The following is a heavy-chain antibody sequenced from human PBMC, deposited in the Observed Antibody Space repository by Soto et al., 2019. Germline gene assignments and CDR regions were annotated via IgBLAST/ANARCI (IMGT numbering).Heavy chain of an antibody. CDR3: ARTLAAGPFGYGMDV. Sequence: SGPTLVNPTQTLTLTCTFSGFSLSTSGMCVSWIRQPPGKALEWLALIDWDDDKYYSTSLKTRLTISKDTSKNQVVLTMTNMDPVDTATYYCARTLAAGPFGYGMDVWGQGTTVTVSS. J-gene: IGHJ6*02. V-gene: IGHV2-70*01. CDR2: IDWDDDK. D-gene: IGHD2-15*01. CDR1: GFSLSTSGMC.